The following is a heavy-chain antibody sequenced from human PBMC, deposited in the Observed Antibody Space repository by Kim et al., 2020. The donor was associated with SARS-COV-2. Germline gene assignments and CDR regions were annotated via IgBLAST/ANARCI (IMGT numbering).Heavy chain of an antibody. D-gene: IGHD3-16*01. V-gene: IGHV3-15*01. CDR2: IITNTDGGTT. CDR1: GFTFSNAW. J-gene: IGHJ4*02. CDR3: TTARGEHY. Sequence: GGSLRLSCAASGFTFSNAWMNWVRQAPGNGLEWVGRIITNTDGGTTDYAAPVKGRFTITRDDSKNTQYLQMNSLKTEDTANYYCTTARGEHYWGQGTLVIVSS.